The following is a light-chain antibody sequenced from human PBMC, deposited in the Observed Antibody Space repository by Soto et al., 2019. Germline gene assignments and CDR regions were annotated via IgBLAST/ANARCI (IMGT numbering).Light chain of an antibody. CDR1: GSNIGTFY. V-gene: IGLV1-47*02. Sequence: QSVLTQSPSTSATPGQGVSISCSGGGSNIGTFYVSWYQHVPGTAPRLLIYANNQRPSGGPDRFSGSKSDTSASLGISGLRSEDEAYHYCTAWDDNLSAVVFGGGTKVTVL. CDR2: ANN. CDR3: TAWDDNLSAVV. J-gene: IGLJ2*01.